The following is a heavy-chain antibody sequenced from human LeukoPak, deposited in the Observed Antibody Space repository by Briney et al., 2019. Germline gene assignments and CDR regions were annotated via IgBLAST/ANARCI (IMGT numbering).Heavy chain of an antibody. CDR2: IGTAGDT. V-gene: IGHV3-13*01. D-gene: IGHD2-2*01. Sequence: GGSLRLSCAASGFTFSSYDMHWVSQATGKGLEWVSAIGTAGDTYYPGSVKGRFTISRENAKNSLYLQMNSLRAGDTAVYYCARGCSSTSCWDAFDIWGQGTMVTVSS. CDR3: ARGCSSTSCWDAFDI. CDR1: GFTFSSYD. J-gene: IGHJ3*02.